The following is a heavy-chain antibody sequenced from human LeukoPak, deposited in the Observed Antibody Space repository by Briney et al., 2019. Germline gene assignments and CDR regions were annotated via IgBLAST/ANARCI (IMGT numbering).Heavy chain of an antibody. Sequence: PGGSLRLSCAASGFTFSSYAMSWVRQAPGKGLEWVSAISGSGGSTYYADSVKGRFTISRDNSKNTLYLQMNSLRAEDTAVYYCAKDLNIVVVPAAVFDYWGQGTLVTVSS. CDR2: ISGSGGST. V-gene: IGHV3-23*01. J-gene: IGHJ4*02. CDR3: AKDLNIVVVPAAVFDY. CDR1: GFTFSSYA. D-gene: IGHD2-2*01.